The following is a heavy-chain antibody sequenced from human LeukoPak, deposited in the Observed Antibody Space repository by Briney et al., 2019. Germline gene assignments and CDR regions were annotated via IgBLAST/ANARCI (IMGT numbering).Heavy chain of an antibody. CDR3: ARDQEVGDAFDI. D-gene: IGHD1-26*01. Sequence: VSVKVSCKASGYTFTSYYMHWVRQAPGQGLEWMGIINPSGGSTSYAQKFQGRVTATRDTSTSTVYMELSSLRSEDTAVYYCARDQEVGDAFDIWGQGTMVTVSS. CDR1: GYTFTSYY. V-gene: IGHV1-46*01. CDR2: INPSGGST. J-gene: IGHJ3*02.